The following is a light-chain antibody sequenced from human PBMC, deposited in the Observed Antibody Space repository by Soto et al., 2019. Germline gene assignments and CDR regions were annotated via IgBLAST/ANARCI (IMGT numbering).Light chain of an antibody. CDR1: QSISSW. J-gene: IGKJ4*01. CDR3: QQSYSTPLT. CDR2: DAS. Sequence: GDRVTITCLASQSISSWLAWYQQKPGKAPKLLIYDASSLESGVPSRFSGSGSGTEFTLTISSLQPEDFATYYCQQSYSTPLTFGGGTKVDIK. V-gene: IGKV1-5*01.